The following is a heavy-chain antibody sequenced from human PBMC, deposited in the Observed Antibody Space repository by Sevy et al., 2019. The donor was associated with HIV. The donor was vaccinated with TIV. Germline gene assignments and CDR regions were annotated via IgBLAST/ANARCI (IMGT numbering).Heavy chain of an antibody. D-gene: IGHD6-19*01. CDR3: ATIRSSAVADFRDAFDI. CDR1: GYTLTELS. Sequence: ASVKVSCKVSGYTLTELSMHWVRQAPGKGLEWMGGFDPEDGETIYAQKFQGRVTMTEDTSTDTAYMELRSLRSGDTAVYYCATIRSSAVADFRDAFDIWGQGTMVTVSS. CDR2: FDPEDGET. V-gene: IGHV1-24*01. J-gene: IGHJ3*02.